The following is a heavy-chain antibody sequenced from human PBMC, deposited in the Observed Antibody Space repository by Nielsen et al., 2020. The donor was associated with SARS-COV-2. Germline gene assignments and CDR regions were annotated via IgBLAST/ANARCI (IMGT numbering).Heavy chain of an antibody. D-gene: IGHD5-24*01. V-gene: IGHV3-30*04. CDR2: ISYDGSNK. CDR1: GFTFSSYA. Sequence: GSLRLSCAASGFTFSSYAMHWVRQAPGKGLEWVAVISYDGSNKYYADSVKGRFTISRDNSKNTLYLQMNSLRAEDTAVYYCAREGDGYRDFDYWGQGTLVTVSS. J-gene: IGHJ4*02. CDR3: AREGDGYRDFDY.